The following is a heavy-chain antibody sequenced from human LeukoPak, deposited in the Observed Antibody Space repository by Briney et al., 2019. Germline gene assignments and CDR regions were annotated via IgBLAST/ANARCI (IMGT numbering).Heavy chain of an antibody. D-gene: IGHD6-13*01. CDR2: INHSGST. J-gene: IGHJ6*02. CDR3: ARGGPSAGTTRYYYYYGMDV. Sequence: SETLSLTCAVYGGSFSGDYGSWISQPPGKGLEWIGEINHSGSTNYNPSLKSRVTISVDTSKNQFSLKLSSVTAADTAVYYCARGGPSAGTTRYYYYYGMDVWGQGTTVTVSS. V-gene: IGHV4-34*01. CDR1: GGSFSGDY.